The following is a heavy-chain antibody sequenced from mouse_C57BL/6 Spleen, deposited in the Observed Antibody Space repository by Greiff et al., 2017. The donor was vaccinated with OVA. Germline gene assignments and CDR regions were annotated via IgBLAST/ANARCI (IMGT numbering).Heavy chain of an antibody. Sequence: EVKLMESGGGLVKPGGSLTLSCAASGFTFSDYGMHWVRQAPEKGLEWVAYISSGSSTIYYADTVKGRFTISRDNAKNTLFLQMTSLRSEDTAMYYCARKATGYFDYWGQGTTLTVSS. CDR3: ARKATGYFDY. CDR2: ISSGSSTI. D-gene: IGHD3-2*02. CDR1: GFTFSDYG. J-gene: IGHJ2*01. V-gene: IGHV5-17*01.